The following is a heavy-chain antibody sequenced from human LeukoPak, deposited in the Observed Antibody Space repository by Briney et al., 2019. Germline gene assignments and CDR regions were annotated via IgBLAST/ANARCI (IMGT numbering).Heavy chain of an antibody. CDR2: INPNSGGT. CDR3: ARMSIAARPVYNWFDP. Sequence: ASVKVSCKASGYTFTGYYMHWVRQAPGQGLEWMGWINPNSGGTNYAQKFQGRVTMTRGTSISTAYMELSRLRSDDTAVYCCARMSIAARPVYNWFDPWGQGTLVTVSS. D-gene: IGHD6-6*01. CDR1: GYTFTGYY. V-gene: IGHV1-2*02. J-gene: IGHJ5*02.